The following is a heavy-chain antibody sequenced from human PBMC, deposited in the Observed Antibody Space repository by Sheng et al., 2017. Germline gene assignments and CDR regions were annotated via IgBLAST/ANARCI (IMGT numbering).Heavy chain of an antibody. CDR2: IIPILGIA. V-gene: IGHV1-69*02. Sequence: QVQLVQSGAEVKKPGSSVKVSCKASGGTFSSYTISWVRQAPGQGLEWMGRIIPILGIANYAQKFQGRVTITADKSTSTAYMELSSLRSEDTAVYYCATGGYSSPYNWFDPWGQGTLVTVSS. CDR3: ATGGYSSPYNWFDP. D-gene: IGHD6-13*01. CDR1: GGTFSSYT. J-gene: IGHJ5*02.